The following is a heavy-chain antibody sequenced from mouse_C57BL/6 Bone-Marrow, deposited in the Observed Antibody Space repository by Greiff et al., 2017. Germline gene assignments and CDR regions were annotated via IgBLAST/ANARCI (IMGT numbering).Heavy chain of an antibody. D-gene: IGHD5-1*01. Sequence: VQGVESGPELVKPGASVKLSCKASGYTFTSYAINWVKQRPGQGLEWIGWIYPRDGSTKYNEKFKGKATLTVDTSSSTAYMELHSLTSEDSAVYFCAIEYAWGQGTTLTVSS. CDR1: GYTFTSYA. J-gene: IGHJ2*01. V-gene: IGHV1-85*01. CDR3: AIEYA. CDR2: IYPRDGST.